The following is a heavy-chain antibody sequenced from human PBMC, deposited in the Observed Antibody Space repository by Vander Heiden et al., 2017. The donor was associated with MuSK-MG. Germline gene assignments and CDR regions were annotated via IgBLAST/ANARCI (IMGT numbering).Heavy chain of an antibody. CDR1: GFTFSSYS. CDR2: ISSSSSYI. J-gene: IGHJ3*02. CDR3: ARDPNLSSAVAFDI. V-gene: IGHV3-21*01. D-gene: IGHD6-25*01. Sequence: EVQLVESGGGLVKPGGYLRLSCAASGFTFSSYSMNWVRQAPGKGLEWVSSISSSSSYIYYADSVKGRFTISRDNAKNSLYLQMNSLRAEDTAVYYCARDPNLSSAVAFDIWGQGTMVTVSS.